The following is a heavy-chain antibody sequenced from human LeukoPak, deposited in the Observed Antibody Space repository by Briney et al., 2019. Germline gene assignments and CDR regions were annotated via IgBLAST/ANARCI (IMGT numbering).Heavy chain of an antibody. CDR1: GFTFTNYA. J-gene: IGHJ6*03. Sequence: GGSLRLSCAASGFTFTNYAMTWVRQAPGKGLEWVSSISASGVMTYYADSVKGRFTVSRDTSKNSLYLQMNSLRAEGTAVYYCARDPCGGDCTVEGRGYYMDVWGKGTTVTVSS. D-gene: IGHD2-21*02. V-gene: IGHV3-23*01. CDR2: ISASGVMT. CDR3: ARDPCGGDCTVEGRGYYMDV.